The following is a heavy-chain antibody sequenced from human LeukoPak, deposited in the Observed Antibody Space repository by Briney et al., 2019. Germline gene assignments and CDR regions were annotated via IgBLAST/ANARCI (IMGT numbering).Heavy chain of an antibody. Sequence: GGSLRLSCAASGFTFSSYWMSWVRQAPGKGLEWVANIKQDGSEKYYVDSVKGRFTISRDNAKNSLYLQMNSLRAEDTAVYYCARTYYDFWSGYYTHSHPDYWGQGTLVTVSS. CDR1: GFTFSSYW. V-gene: IGHV3-7*01. CDR2: IKQDGSEK. CDR3: ARTYYDFWSGYYTHSHPDY. D-gene: IGHD3-3*01. J-gene: IGHJ4*02.